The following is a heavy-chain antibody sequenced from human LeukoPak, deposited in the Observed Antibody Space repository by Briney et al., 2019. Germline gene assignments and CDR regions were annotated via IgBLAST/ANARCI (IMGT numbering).Heavy chain of an antibody. D-gene: IGHD6-13*01. J-gene: IGHJ4*02. V-gene: IGHV1-8*01. CDR1: GYTFTSYD. CDR3: AHSSTSSSWLLGDY. Sequence: ASVKVSCKASGYTFTSYDINWVRQATGQGLEWMGWMNPNSGNTGYAQKFQGRVTMTRNTSISTAYMELSSLRSDDTAVYYCAHSSTSSSWLLGDYWGQGTLVTVSS. CDR2: MNPNSGNT.